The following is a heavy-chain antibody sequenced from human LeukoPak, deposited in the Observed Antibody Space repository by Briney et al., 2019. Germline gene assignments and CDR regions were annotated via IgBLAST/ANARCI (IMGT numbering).Heavy chain of an antibody. V-gene: IGHV1-8*01. CDR3: ARSGYSSGYTGY. CDR1: GYTFTSYD. D-gene: IGHD6-19*01. CDR2: MNPNSGNT. J-gene: IGHJ4*02. Sequence: ASVKVSCKASGYTFTSYDISWVRQATGQGLEWMGWMNPNSGNTGYAQKFQGRVTKTRNTSISTAYMELSSLRSEDTAVYYCARSGYSSGYTGYWGQGTLVTVSS.